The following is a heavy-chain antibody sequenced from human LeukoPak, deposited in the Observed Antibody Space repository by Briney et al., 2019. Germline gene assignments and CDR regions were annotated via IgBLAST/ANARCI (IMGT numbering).Heavy chain of an antibody. D-gene: IGHD1-1*01. V-gene: IGHV1-69*05. J-gene: IGHJ4*02. CDR1: GGTFSSYA. CDR2: IIPIFGTA. Sequence: ASVKVSCKASGGTFSSYAISWVRQAPGQGLEWMGGIIPIFGTANYAQKFQGRVTITTDESTSTAYMELSSLRSEDTAVYYCARAELEAHYFDYWGQGTLVTVSS. CDR3: ARAELEAHYFDY.